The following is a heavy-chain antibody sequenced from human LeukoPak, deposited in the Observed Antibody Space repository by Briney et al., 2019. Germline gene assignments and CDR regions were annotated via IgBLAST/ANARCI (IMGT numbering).Heavy chain of an antibody. D-gene: IGHD1-7*01. CDR1: GGSISSYY. CDR2: IYYSGST. Sequence: SETLSLTCTVSGGSISSYYWSWIRQPPGKGLEWIGYIYYSGSTNYNPSLKSRVTISVDTSKNQFSLKLSSVTAADTAVYYCAREKELGGMDVWGIGTTVTVSS. V-gene: IGHV4-59*01. J-gene: IGHJ6*04. CDR3: AREKELGGMDV.